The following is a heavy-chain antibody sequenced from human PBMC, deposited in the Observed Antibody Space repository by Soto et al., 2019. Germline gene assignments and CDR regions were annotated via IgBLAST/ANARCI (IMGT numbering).Heavy chain of an antibody. CDR1: GFTFSSYG. CDR2: ISYDGSNK. Sequence: GGSLRLSCAASGFTFSSYGMHWVRQAPGKGLEWVAVISYDGSNKYYADSVKGRFTISRDNSKNTLYLQMNSLRAEDTAVYYCAKDLAPWYSSGWGNFDYWGQGTLVTVSS. D-gene: IGHD6-19*01. V-gene: IGHV3-30*18. J-gene: IGHJ4*02. CDR3: AKDLAPWYSSGWGNFDY.